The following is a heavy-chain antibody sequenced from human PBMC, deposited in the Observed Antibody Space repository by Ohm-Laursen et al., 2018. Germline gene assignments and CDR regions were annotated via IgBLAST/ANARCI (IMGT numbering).Heavy chain of an antibody. V-gene: IGHV1-8*01. CDR3: ARASGSGWIFYFDY. J-gene: IGHJ4*01. D-gene: IGHD6-19*01. CDR1: GYTFTSYD. CDR2: MNPNSGNT. Sequence: GASVKVSCKASGYTFTSYDINWVRQATGQGLEWMGWMNPNSGNTGYAQKFQGRVTMTRNTSISTAYMELSSLRSEDTAVYYCARASGSGWIFYFDYWGHGTLVTVTS.